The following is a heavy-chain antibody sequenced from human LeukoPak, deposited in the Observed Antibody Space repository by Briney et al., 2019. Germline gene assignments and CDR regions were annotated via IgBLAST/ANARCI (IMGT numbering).Heavy chain of an antibody. CDR2: IKQDGSEK. CDR3: ARDRGGLTTVVTSGLAFDI. D-gene: IGHD4-23*01. Sequence: GGSLSLSCAASGFPFSSLWMSWVRQAPGKGLEWVANIKQDGSEKYYVDSVKGRFTISRDNAKNSLYLQMNSLRAEDTAVYYCARDRGGLTTVVTSGLAFDIWGQGTMVTVSS. V-gene: IGHV3-7*01. CDR1: GFPFSSLW. J-gene: IGHJ3*02.